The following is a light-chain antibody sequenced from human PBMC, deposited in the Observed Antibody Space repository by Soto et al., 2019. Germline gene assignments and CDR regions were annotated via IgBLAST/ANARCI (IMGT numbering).Light chain of an antibody. CDR3: QSYDSSHWV. CDR1: SSNIGAGYD. Sequence: QSVLTQPPSVSGAPGQRVTISCTGSSSNIGAGYDVHWYQQLPGTAPKLLIYGNSNRPSGVPDRFSGSKSGTSASLAITGLQAEDEAAYYCQSYDSSHWVFGGGTKVTVL. CDR2: GNS. V-gene: IGLV1-40*01. J-gene: IGLJ3*02.